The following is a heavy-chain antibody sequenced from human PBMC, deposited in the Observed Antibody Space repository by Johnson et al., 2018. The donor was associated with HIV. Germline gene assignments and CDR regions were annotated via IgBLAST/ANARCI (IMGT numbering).Heavy chain of an antibody. CDR1: GFTFSSYD. D-gene: IGHD4-17*01. V-gene: IGHV3-13*01. CDR2: IGTAGDT. CDR3: ARHYGLGDHWDAFDI. J-gene: IGHJ3*02. Sequence: MLLVESGGGLVQPGGSLRLSCAASGFTFSSYDMHWVRQATGKGLEWVSAIGTAGDTYYPGSVKGRFTISRDNSKNTLYLQMSSLRAEDTAVYYCARHYGLGDHWDAFDIWGQGTIVTVSS.